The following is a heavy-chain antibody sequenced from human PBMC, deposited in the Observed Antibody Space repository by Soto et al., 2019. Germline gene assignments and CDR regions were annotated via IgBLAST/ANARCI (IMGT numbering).Heavy chain of an antibody. CDR3: AKAYYYEDYYYGMDV. CDR1: RFTFSSYA. CDR2: ISGSGGST. D-gene: IGHD3-22*01. J-gene: IGHJ6*02. V-gene: IGHV3-23*01. Sequence: GGSLRLSCAASRFTFSSYAMTWVRQAPGKGLEWVSAISGSGGSTYYADSVKGRFTISRDNSKNTLYLQMNSLRAEDTAVYYCAKAYYYEDYYYGMDVWGQGTTVTVS.